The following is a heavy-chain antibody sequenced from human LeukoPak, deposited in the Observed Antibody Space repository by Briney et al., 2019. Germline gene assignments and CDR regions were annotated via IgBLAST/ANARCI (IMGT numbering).Heavy chain of an antibody. J-gene: IGHJ4*02. Sequence: GGSLRLSCAASGFTFSSYVMHWVRQAPGKGLEWVAVISYDGSNKYYADSVKRRFTISRDNSKNTLYLQMNSLRAEDTAVYHCADSGSYSLYWGQGTLVTVSS. CDR2: ISYDGSNK. CDR3: ADSGSYSLY. V-gene: IGHV3-30-3*01. D-gene: IGHD1-26*01. CDR1: GFTFSSYV.